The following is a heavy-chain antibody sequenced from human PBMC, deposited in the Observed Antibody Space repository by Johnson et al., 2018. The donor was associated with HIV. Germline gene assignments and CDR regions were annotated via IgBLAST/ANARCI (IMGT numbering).Heavy chain of an antibody. CDR1: GFTFDDYA. CDR3: ANDCGELDAFDI. D-gene: IGHD1-26*01. CDR2: ISWNSGSI. Sequence: VQLVESGGGLVQPGRSLRLSCAASGFTFDDYAMHWVRQAPGKGLEWVSGISWNSGSIGYADSVKGRFTISRDNAKNSLYLQMNSLRAEDTALYYCANDCGELDAFDIWGQGTMVTVSS. V-gene: IGHV3-9*01. J-gene: IGHJ3*02.